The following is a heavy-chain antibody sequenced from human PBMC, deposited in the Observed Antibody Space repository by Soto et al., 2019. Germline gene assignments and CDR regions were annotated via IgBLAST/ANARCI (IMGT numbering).Heavy chain of an antibody. CDR2: LGGNGFTT. CDR3: AKALRASLNYFYYMDV. V-gene: IGHV3-23*01. Sequence: EVQLLESGGGLVQPGGSLRLSCVASGFTFGSYAMSWVRQAPGKGPEWVAILGGNGFTTYYADSVRGRFTISGDKSKSKLFLQRISLRADDTGVYYCAKALRASLNYFYYMDVWGRGTTVTVSS. CDR1: GFTFGSYA. J-gene: IGHJ6*03. D-gene: IGHD2-15*01.